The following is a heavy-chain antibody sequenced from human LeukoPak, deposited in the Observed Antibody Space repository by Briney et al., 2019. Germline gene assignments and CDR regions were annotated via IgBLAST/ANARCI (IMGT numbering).Heavy chain of an antibody. Sequence: GGSLRLPCAASGFNFADFDMHWVRQTPGKGLEWVSLIHRDGRTAYYADSVKGRFTISRDNSRTSLYLQMNGLRTEDTALYHCAKTRRSGTEYGDFDHWGQGTQVTVSS. CDR3: AKTRRSGTEYGDFDH. V-gene: IGHV3-43*02. CDR1: GFNFADFD. J-gene: IGHJ4*02. CDR2: IHRDGRTA. D-gene: IGHD1-26*01.